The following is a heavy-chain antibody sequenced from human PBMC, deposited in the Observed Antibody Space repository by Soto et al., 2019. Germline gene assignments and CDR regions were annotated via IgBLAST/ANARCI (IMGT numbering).Heavy chain of an antibody. CDR3: AREGYNYGYRYFDY. J-gene: IGHJ4*02. Sequence: GGSLRLSCAASGFTVSSIYMSWVRQAPGKGLEWVSLIYSGGSTSYADSVKGRFTISRDNSKNTLYLQMNSLRAEDTAVYYCAREGYNYGYRYFDYWGQGTLVTVSS. V-gene: IGHV3-53*01. CDR2: IYSGGST. CDR1: GFTVSSIY. D-gene: IGHD5-18*01.